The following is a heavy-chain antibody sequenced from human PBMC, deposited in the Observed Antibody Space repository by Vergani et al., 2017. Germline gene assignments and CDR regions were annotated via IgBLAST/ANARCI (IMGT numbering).Heavy chain of an antibody. D-gene: IGHD5-12*01. Sequence: QVQLVQSGAEVKKPGSSVKVSCKASGGTFSSYAISWVRQAPGQGLEWMGRIIPILGTANYAQKFQGRVTSTADESTSTAYMELSSLRSEDTAVYYCARDLVSRGYSGYDQGDWGQGTLVTVSS. V-gene: IGHV1-69*11. J-gene: IGHJ4*02. CDR2: IIPILGTA. CDR1: GGTFSSYA. CDR3: ARDLVSRGYSGYDQGD.